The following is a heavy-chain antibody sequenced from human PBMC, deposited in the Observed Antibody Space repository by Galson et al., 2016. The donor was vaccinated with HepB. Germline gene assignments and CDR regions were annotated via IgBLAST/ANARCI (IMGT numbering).Heavy chain of an antibody. V-gene: IGHV2-70*13. D-gene: IGHD6-19*01. CDR3: ARIFSGSDHYLGGFDV. CDR1: GFSLSTTGMS. Sequence: PALVKPTQTLTLTCTFSGFSLSTTGMSVNWVRQSPGKALEWLGLIDWDGDRYYSQSLMGRLTISKETSADQVVLRMTTMDIVDTGTYYCARIFSGSDHYLGGFDVWGQGTSVTVSS. J-gene: IGHJ6*02. CDR2: IDWDGDR.